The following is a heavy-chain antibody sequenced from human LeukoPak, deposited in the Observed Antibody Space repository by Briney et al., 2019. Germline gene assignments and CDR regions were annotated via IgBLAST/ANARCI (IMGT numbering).Heavy chain of an antibody. CDR2: MYYSGST. CDR1: GGSISSYY. V-gene: IGHV4-59*08. J-gene: IGHJ4*02. CDR3: ARVGRLAAAGDY. D-gene: IGHD6-13*01. Sequence: PETLSLTCSVSGGSISSYYWSWIRQPPGKGLEWIGYMYYSGSTNYNPSLKSRVTISGDTSKNQVSLKLSFVTAADTAVYYCARVGRLAAAGDYWGQGTLVTVSS.